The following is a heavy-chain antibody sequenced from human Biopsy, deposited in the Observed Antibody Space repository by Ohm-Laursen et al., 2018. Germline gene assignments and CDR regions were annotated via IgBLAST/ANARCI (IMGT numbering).Heavy chain of an antibody. V-gene: IGHV1-2*02. Sequence: ASVKVSCKASGYTFTDYHVHWVRQAPGQGLEWMGWINAKTGDTNYAQKFQGRVTMTRDTSISTTYMELRRLTSDDTAVFYCARELGDFWGGRQFDFWGQGTLVTVSS. CDR3: ARELGDFWGGRQFDF. CDR2: INAKTGDT. CDR1: GYTFTDYH. J-gene: IGHJ5*01. D-gene: IGHD3-3*01.